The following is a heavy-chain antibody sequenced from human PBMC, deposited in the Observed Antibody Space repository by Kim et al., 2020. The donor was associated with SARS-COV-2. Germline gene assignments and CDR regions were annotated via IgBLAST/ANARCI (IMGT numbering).Heavy chain of an antibody. CDR3: AKDIGALMVYATPDY. J-gene: IGHJ4*02. Sequence: GGSLRLSCAASGFTFSSYAMSWLRQAPGKGLEWVSAISHGGDTTYYADSVKGRFTISRDNSKNTLFLQMNSLRDEDTAVYYCAKDIGALMVYATPDYWGQGTLVTVSS. CDR2: ISHGGDTT. D-gene: IGHD2-8*01. V-gene: IGHV3-23*01. CDR1: GFTFSSYA.